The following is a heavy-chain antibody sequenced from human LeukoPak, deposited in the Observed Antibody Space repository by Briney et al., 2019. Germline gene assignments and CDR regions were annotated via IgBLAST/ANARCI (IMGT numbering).Heavy chain of an antibody. V-gene: IGHV1-2*02. CDR1: AYIFTDYY. CDR3: ARDHNWGFFDY. CDR2: INPNSGGT. J-gene: IGHJ4*02. Sequence: ASVKVSCKASAYIFTDYYIHWVRQAPGQGLEWMGWINPNSGGTKYSQKFQDRVTMTSDTSISTAYMELSRLRSDDTAVYYCARDHNWGFFDYWGQGAMVTVSS. D-gene: IGHD3-16*01.